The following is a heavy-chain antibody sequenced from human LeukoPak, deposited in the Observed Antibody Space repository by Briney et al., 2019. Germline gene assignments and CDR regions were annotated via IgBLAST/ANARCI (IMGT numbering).Heavy chain of an antibody. J-gene: IGHJ4*02. D-gene: IGHD1-26*01. CDR3: ARDLRVGATFDY. CDR2: ISSSSSYI. V-gene: IGHV3-21*01. Sequence: GGSLRLSCAASGFTFSSYSMNWVRQAPGKGLEWVSSISSSSSYIYYADSVKGRFTISRDNAKNSLYLQMSSLRAEDTAVYYCARDLRVGATFDYWGQGTLVTVSS. CDR1: GFTFSSYS.